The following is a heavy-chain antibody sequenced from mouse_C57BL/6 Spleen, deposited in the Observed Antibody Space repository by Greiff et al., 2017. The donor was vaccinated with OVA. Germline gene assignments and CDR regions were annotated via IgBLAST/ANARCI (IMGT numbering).Heavy chain of an antibody. Sequence: QVHVKQPGAELVKPGASVKLSCKASGYTFTSYWMHWVKQRPGQGLEWIGMIHPNSGSTNYNEKFKSKATLTVDKSSSTAYMQLSSLTSEDSAVYYCANGGYDRAYWGQGTLVTVSA. V-gene: IGHV1-64*01. CDR2: IHPNSGST. CDR3: ANGGYDRAY. CDR1: GYTFTSYW. J-gene: IGHJ3*01. D-gene: IGHD2-2*01.